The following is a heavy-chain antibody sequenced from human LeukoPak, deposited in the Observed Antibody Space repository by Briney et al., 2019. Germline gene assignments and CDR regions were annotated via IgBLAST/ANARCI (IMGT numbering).Heavy chain of an antibody. CDR2: IKQDGSEK. D-gene: IGHD2-15*01. Sequence: PGGSLRLSCAASGFTFSSYWMSWVRQAPGKGLEWVANIKQDGSEKYYADSVKGRFTISRDNAKNSLYLQMNSLRAEDTALYYCARDCIRKCTGGSCYTGLDYWGQGTLVTVSS. V-gene: IGHV3-7*03. J-gene: IGHJ4*02. CDR1: GFTFSSYW. CDR3: ARDCIRKCTGGSCYTGLDY.